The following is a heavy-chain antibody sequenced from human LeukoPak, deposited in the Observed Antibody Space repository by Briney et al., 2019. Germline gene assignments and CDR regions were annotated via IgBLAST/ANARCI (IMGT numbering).Heavy chain of an antibody. CDR2: IIPIFGTA. V-gene: IGHV1-69*01. D-gene: IGHD3-22*01. Sequence: GASVKVSCKASGGTFSSYAISWVRQAPGQGLEWMGGIIPIFGTANYAQKFQGRVTITADESTSTAYMGLSSLRSEDTAVYYCAREGYYDSSGYHVKWFDPWGQGTLVTVSS. J-gene: IGHJ5*02. CDR1: GGTFSSYA. CDR3: AREGYYDSSGYHVKWFDP.